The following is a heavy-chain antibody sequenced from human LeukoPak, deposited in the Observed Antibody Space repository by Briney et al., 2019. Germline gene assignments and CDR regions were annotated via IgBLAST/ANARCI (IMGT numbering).Heavy chain of an antibody. CDR2: IIPIFGTA. D-gene: IGHD3-3*01. J-gene: IGHJ4*02. V-gene: IGHV1-69*05. CDR3: ARAPEWLAYYFDY. CDR1: GGTFSSYA. Sequence: SVKVSCKASGGTFSSYAISWVRQAPGQGLEWMGGIIPIFGTANYAQKFQGRVTITTDESTSTAYMGLSSLRSEDTAVYYCARAPEWLAYYFDYWGQGTLVTVSS.